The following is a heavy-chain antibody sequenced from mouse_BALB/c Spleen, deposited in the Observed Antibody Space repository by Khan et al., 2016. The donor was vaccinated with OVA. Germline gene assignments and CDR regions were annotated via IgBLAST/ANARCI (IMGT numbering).Heavy chain of an antibody. Sequence: QVRLQQSGPELVRPGVSVKISCKGSGYTFTDYAMYWVKQSHAKSLEWIGLISTYSGSTNYNQKFKGKATMTVDKSSSTAYMELARLTSDDSAIYYCARPAYDGYYDYWGQGTTLTVSS. CDR2: ISTYSGST. V-gene: IGHV1S137*01. J-gene: IGHJ2*01. CDR1: GYTFTDYA. D-gene: IGHD2-3*01. CDR3: ARPAYDGYYDY.